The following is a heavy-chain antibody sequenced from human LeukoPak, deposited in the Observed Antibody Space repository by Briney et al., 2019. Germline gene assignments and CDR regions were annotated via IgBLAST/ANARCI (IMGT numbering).Heavy chain of an antibody. CDR2: IIPIFGTA. CDR3: ARGLRFLEWFYY. Sequence: SVKVSCKASGGTFISYAISWVRQAPGQGLEWMGGIIPIFGTANYAQKFQGRVTITADESTSTAYMELSSLRSEDTAVYYCARGLRFLEWFYYWGQGTLVTVSS. J-gene: IGHJ4*02. D-gene: IGHD3-3*01. CDR1: GGTFISYA. V-gene: IGHV1-69*13.